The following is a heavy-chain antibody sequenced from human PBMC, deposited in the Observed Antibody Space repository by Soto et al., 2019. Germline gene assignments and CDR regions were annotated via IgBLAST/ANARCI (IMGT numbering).Heavy chain of an antibody. CDR3: AMRVGATDY. D-gene: IGHD1-26*01. CDR2: ISYDGNSK. CDR1: GFTFYTSA. Sequence: QVQLVESGGGVVQPGRSLRLSCAASGFTFYTSALHWVRQAPGKGLEWVTFISYDGNSKYYTDSVKGRFTISRDNSKNPLYLQMNRLRAEDTAVYYCAMRVGATDYWGQGNLVIVSS. V-gene: IGHV3-30*03. J-gene: IGHJ4*02.